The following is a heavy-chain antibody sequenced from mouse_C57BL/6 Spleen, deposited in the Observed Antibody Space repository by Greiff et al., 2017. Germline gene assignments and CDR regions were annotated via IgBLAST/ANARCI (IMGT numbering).Heavy chain of an antibody. CDR2: IWRGGST. Sequence: VQLVESGPGLVQPSQSLSITCTVSGFSLTSYGVHWVRQSPGKGLEWLGVIWRGGSTDYNAAFMSRLSITKDNSKSQVFFKMNSLQADDTAIYYCAKDDYDEESYAMDYWGQGTSVTVSS. V-gene: IGHV2-5*01. CDR1: GFSLTSYG. D-gene: IGHD2-4*01. CDR3: AKDDYDEESYAMDY. J-gene: IGHJ4*01.